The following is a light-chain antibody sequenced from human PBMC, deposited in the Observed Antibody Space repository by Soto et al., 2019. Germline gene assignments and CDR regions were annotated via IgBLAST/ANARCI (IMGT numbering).Light chain of an antibody. CDR3: ATWDDSLNGRV. CDR1: TSNIGSNT. J-gene: IGLJ2*01. Sequence: QSVLTQPPSASGTPGQRVTISCSGSTSNIGSNTVNWYQQLPGTAPKLLIYSNNQRPSGVPDRLSGSKSGTSASLAIRGLQSEDEADYYYATWDDSLNGRVFSGGTKLTVL. CDR2: SNN. V-gene: IGLV1-44*01.